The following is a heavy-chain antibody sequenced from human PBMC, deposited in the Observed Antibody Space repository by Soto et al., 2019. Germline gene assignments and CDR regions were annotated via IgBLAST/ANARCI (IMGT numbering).Heavy chain of an antibody. V-gene: IGHV1-8*02. CDR2: MNPNSGNT. D-gene: IGHD2-8*01. CDR1: GYTFTSYD. CDR3: ARVVSYWFDP. Sequence: QVQLVQSGAEVKKPGASVKVSCKASGYTFTSYDINWVRQATGQGLEWMGWMNPNSGNTGYAQKFQGRVTMTRNTSIRTADKVVRRLRSEDTAAYYCARVVSYWFDPWGQGTRVTVSS. J-gene: IGHJ5*02.